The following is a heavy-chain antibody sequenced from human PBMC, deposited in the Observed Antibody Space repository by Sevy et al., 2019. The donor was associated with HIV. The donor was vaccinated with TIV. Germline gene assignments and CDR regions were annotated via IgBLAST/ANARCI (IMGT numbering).Heavy chain of an antibody. J-gene: IGHJ4*02. CDR2: IGGSGGST. V-gene: IGHV3-23*01. CDR3: AKDFRPYRAAVFDY. D-gene: IGHD6-25*01. CDR1: GFTFNFYA. Sequence: GGSLRLSCVASGFTFNFYAMSWVRQAPGKWLEWVSSIGGSGGSTYYADSVKGRFTISRDNSKNTLSLQMDSLRAEDTAVYYCAKDFRPYRAAVFDYWGQGALVTVSS.